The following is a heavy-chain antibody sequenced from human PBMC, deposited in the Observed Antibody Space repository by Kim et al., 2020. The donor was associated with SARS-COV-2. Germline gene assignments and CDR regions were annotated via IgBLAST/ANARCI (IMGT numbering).Heavy chain of an antibody. CDR1: GYTFTYRY. CDR3: GSGEEWQELLDY. J-gene: IGHJ4*02. Sequence: SVKVSCKASGYTFTYRYLHWVRQAPGQALEWMGWITPFNGNTNYAQKFQDRVTITRDGSMTTAYMELSSLRSEDTAMYYCGSGEEWQELLDYWGQGTLVTVSS. D-gene: IGHD1-7*01. V-gene: IGHV1-45*01. CDR2: ITPFNGNT.